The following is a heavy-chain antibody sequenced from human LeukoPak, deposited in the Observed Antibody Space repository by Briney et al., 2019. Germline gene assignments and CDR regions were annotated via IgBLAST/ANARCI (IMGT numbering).Heavy chain of an antibody. J-gene: IGHJ5*02. CDR2: VKPDTGAT. CDR3: ARERPTLLTRIRGIATAPDH. Sequence: ASVKVSCKTSGCVFTAYYIHWVRQAPGQGLEWLGFVKPDTGATNSAQQLQGRVSMTSDASVTTAYMELSGLTSDDTALYFCARERPTLLTRIRGIATAPDHWGQGTLVTVSS. V-gene: IGHV1-2*02. CDR1: GCVFTAYY. D-gene: IGHD3-10*01.